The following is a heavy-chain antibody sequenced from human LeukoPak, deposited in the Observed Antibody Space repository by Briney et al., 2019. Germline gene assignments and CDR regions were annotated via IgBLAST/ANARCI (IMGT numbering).Heavy chain of an antibody. CDR1: GFTFSSYG. CDR2: IRYDGSNK. D-gene: IGHD6-19*01. Sequence: TGGSLRLSCAASGFTFSSYGMHWVRQAPGKGLEWVAFIRYDGSNKYYADSVKGRFTISRDNSKNTLYLQMNSLRAEDTAVYYCAKASLGDSSGWDYYYYYMDVWGKGTTVTVSS. CDR3: AKASLGDSSGWDYYYYYMDV. J-gene: IGHJ6*03. V-gene: IGHV3-30*02.